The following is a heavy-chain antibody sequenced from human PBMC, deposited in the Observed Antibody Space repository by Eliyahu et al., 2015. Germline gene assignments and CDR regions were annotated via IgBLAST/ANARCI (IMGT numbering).Heavy chain of an antibody. Sequence: EGEMVESGGDLVQPGGSLRLSCAVSAFTVSVNHVDWIRQAPGKGLEWVAMIYGDGRTFYVEAVKGRFTISRDISKNTVSLQMHSLRAGDTAVYYCAGAGGNSAFWGQGTQVTVSS. CDR3: AGAGGNSAF. D-gene: IGHD5-24*01. J-gene: IGHJ4*02. CDR1: AFTVSVNH. V-gene: IGHV3-66*01. CDR2: IYGDGRT.